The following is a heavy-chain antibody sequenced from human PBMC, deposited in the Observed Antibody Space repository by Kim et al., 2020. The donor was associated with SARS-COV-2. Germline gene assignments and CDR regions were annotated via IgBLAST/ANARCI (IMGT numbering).Heavy chain of an antibody. CDR1: GFDFDTFA. D-gene: IGHD3-16*01. Sequence: GGSLRLSCEVSGFDFDTFAITWVRQAPGKGLEWVSRITACDVVMYYADSIKGRFTTSRDNSKAYLQMKGLRGEDTAIYYCAKGLESHAYWAAMDLWGQGTAVTVSS. J-gene: IGHJ6*02. CDR2: ITACDVVM. V-gene: IGHV3-23*01. CDR3: AKGLESHAYWAAMDL.